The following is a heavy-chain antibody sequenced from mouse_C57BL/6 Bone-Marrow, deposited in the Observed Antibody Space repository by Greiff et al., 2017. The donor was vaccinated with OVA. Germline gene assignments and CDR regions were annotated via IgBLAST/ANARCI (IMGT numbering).Heavy chain of an antibody. Sequence: EVKLMESGGGLVKPGGSLKLSCAASGFTFSSYAMSWVRQTPEKRLEWVATISDGGSYTYYPDNVKGRFTISRDNAKNNLYLQMSHLESEDTAMYYCARDKDYGSSWYFDVWGTGTTVTVSS. CDR3: ARDKDYGSSWYFDV. CDR1: GFTFSSYA. D-gene: IGHD1-1*01. V-gene: IGHV5-4*01. J-gene: IGHJ1*03. CDR2: ISDGGSYT.